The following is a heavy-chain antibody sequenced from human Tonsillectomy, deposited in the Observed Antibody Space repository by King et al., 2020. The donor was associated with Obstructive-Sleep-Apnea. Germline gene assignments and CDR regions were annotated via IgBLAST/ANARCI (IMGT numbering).Heavy chain of an antibody. Sequence: QLQESGPGLVKPSETLSLTCSVSDGSISSRSYYWGWIRQPPGKGLEWIGSIYYSGSTYYNPSLQSRVTISVDTSKNQVSLKLSSVTAADTAVYYCARDSAYGRQNYHDYWGQGALVTVSS. J-gene: IGHJ4*02. D-gene: IGHD5-12*01. CDR1: DGSISSRSYY. CDR2: IYYSGST. V-gene: IGHV4-39*01. CDR3: ARDSAYGRQNYHDY.